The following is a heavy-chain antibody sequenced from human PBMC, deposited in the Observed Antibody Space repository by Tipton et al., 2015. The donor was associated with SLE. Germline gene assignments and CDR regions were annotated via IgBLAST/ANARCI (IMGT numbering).Heavy chain of an antibody. Sequence: TLSLTCSVSGGSISSNYWIWIRQPPGKGLEWIGYISDGGGTNHNPSLKSRVTISVDTSKNQFSLKLSSATAADTAVYNCVRDRGYAHFDYWGQGTLVTVSS. D-gene: IGHD5-12*01. J-gene: IGHJ4*02. CDR3: VRDRGYAHFDY. V-gene: IGHV4-59*12. CDR2: ISDGGGT. CDR1: GGSISSNY.